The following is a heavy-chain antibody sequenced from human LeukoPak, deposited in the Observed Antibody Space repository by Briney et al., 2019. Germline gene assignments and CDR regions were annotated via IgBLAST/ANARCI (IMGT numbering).Heavy chain of an antibody. CDR2: IYYSGTT. D-gene: IGHD5-18*01. Sequence: WIRQPPGKGLEWIGSIYYSGTTHYNPSLESRVTISVDTSKNQFSLKLASVTAADTAIYYCAKGAGGFSYYNWFDPWGQGTLVTVSS. J-gene: IGHJ5*02. V-gene: IGHV4-39*07. CDR3: AKGAGGFSYYNWFDP.